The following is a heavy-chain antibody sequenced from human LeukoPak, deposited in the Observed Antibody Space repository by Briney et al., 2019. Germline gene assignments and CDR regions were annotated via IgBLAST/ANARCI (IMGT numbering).Heavy chain of an antibody. D-gene: IGHD5-18*01. CDR3: AKEGNTALVTGYFDL. CDR1: GIFGSYV. CDR2: IIPVSGST. Sequence: ASVKVSCKASGIFGSYVISWVRQAPGQGLERMGGIIPVSGSTHYAQKFQGRLTITADESTSTVYMEMSSLRSEDTAMYYCAKEGNTALVTGYFDLWGRGTLVTVSA. V-gene: IGHV1-69*13. J-gene: IGHJ2*01.